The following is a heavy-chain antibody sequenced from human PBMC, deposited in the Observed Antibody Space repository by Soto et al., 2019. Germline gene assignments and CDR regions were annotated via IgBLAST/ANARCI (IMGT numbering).Heavy chain of an antibody. J-gene: IGHJ4*02. CDR1: GLTLENYV. CDR2: ISGNGARA. V-gene: IGHV3-23*01. Sequence: GWSMKLARAACGLTLENYVMAGVRKAPGKGLEWVAGISGNGARAYYGDSVKGRFIVSRDNSKNTQYLQMNSLRVEDTALYYCAKRFDDSSTWSFDHWGLGTLVS. D-gene: IGHD6-6*01. CDR3: AKRFDDSSTWSFDH.